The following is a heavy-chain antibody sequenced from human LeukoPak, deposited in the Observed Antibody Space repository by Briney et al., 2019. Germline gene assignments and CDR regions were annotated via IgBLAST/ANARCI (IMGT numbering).Heavy chain of an antibody. J-gene: IGHJ4*02. D-gene: IGHD3-10*01. Sequence: SETLSLTCTVSGGSISSSSYYWGWIRQPPGKGLEWIGGIYYSGSTYYNPSLKSRVTISVDTSKNQFSLKLSSVTAADTAVYYCARLDYYGSGSIDYWGQGTLVTVSS. CDR2: IYYSGST. V-gene: IGHV4-39*01. CDR1: GGSISSSSYY. CDR3: ARLDYYGSGSIDY.